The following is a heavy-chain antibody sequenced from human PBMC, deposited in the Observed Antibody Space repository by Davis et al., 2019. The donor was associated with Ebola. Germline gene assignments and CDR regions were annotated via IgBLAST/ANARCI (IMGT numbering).Heavy chain of an antibody. D-gene: IGHD1/OR15-1a*01. Sequence: HSQTLSLTCDISGDSVSVGSGGWNWLRQSPSRGLEWLGRTYYNSKWYNDYAASVKSRIIINPDTSKNQFSLQLNSVTPEDTAVYYCARYTWNNRVFDPWGQGTLVTVSS. J-gene: IGHJ5*02. CDR1: GDSVSVGSGG. CDR3: ARYTWNNRVFDP. CDR2: TYYNSKWYN. V-gene: IGHV6-1*01.